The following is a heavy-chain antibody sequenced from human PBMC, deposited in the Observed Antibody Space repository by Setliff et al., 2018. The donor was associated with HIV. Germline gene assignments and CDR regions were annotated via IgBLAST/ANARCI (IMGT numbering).Heavy chain of an antibody. D-gene: IGHD2-21*02. V-gene: IGHV1-3*01. CDR1: GYTFSYA. CDR3: ASIDCGGDCYSYYYYGMDV. Sequence: ASVKVSCKASGYTFSYAMHWVRQAPGQRLEWMGWINAGNGNTKYSQKFQGRVTITRDTSASTAYMELSSLRSEETAVYYCASIDCGGDCYSYYYYGMDVWGQGTTVTV. CDR2: INAGNGNT. J-gene: IGHJ6*02.